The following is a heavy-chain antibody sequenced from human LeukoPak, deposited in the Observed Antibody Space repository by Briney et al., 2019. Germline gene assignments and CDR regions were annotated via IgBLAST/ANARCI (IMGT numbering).Heavy chain of an antibody. V-gene: IGHV3-23*01. J-gene: IGHJ4*02. D-gene: IGHD6-19*01. Sequence: GESLRLSCVASGFTFSTYSMTWVRQTPEKGLEWVAAISSSVGSKYYADSVKGRFTISRDNSKNTLFLQMNNLRADDTAVYYCAKNPNRSGWYQDYWGQGTLVTVSS. CDR2: ISSSVGSK. CDR3: AKNPNRSGWYQDY. CDR1: GFTFSTYS.